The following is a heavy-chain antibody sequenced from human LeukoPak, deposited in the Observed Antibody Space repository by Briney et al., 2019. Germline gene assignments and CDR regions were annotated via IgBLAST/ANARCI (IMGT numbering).Heavy chain of an antibody. D-gene: IGHD3-22*01. Sequence: PSETLSLTCTVSGVSISGHYWSWIRQPPGNGLEWIGFVYYSVRTRYNPSLHSRVTISADTSKNHLSLKLTSVTAADTAVYYCARLLDNDSSGDPDTFDMWGQGIKVTVSS. CDR3: ARLLDNDSSGDPDTFDM. CDR2: VYYSVRT. J-gene: IGHJ3*02. V-gene: IGHV4-59*11. CDR1: GVSISGHY.